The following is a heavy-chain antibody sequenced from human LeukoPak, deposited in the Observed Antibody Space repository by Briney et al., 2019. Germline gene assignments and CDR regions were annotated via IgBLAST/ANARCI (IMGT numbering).Heavy chain of an antibody. J-gene: IGHJ6*03. CDR3: AKDSLNYYDSSGYQYLMDV. CDR1: GFTFDDYA. D-gene: IGHD3-22*01. V-gene: IGHV3-43D*03. CDR2: ISWDGGST. Sequence: GGSLRLSCAASGFTFDDYAMHWVRQAPGKGLEWVSLISWDGGSTHYADSVKGRFTISRDNSKNSLYLQMNSLRAEDTALYYCAKDSLNYYDSSGYQYLMDVWGKGTTVTVSS.